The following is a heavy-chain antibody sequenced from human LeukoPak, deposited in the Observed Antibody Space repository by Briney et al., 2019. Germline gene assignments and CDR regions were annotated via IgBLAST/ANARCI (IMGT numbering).Heavy chain of an antibody. V-gene: IGHV3-66*01. CDR2: IYSGGST. D-gene: IGHD2-15*01. CDR1: GFTVSSNY. Sequence: GGSLRLSCAASGFTVSSNYMSWVRQAPGKGLEWVSVIYSGGSTYYADSVKGRFIISRDNSKNTLYLQMNSLRAEDTAVYYCAKDKGVGGYCSGGSCYSGYYFDYWGQGTLVTVSS. J-gene: IGHJ4*02. CDR3: AKDKGVGGYCSGGSCYSGYYFDY.